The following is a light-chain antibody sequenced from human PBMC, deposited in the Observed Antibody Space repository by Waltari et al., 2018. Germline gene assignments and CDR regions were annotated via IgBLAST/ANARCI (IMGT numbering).Light chain of an antibody. CDR1: HIGERS. Sequence: SYMLTQPPSVSVAPGQTARITCGVDHIGERSVHWCQQRPGQAPVSVIYYDTDRPSGIPDRFSGSHAGDTATLIISRVEAGDEADYYCQVWDSSRHHVIFGGGTRLTVL. V-gene: IGLV3-21*04. CDR2: YDT. J-gene: IGLJ2*01. CDR3: QVWDSSRHHVI.